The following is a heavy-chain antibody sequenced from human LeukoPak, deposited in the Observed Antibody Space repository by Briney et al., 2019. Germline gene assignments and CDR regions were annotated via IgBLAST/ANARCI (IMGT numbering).Heavy chain of an antibody. Sequence: PGGSLRLSCAASGFTFSSYNMIWVHQAPGKGLEWVSSISYTGTYIYYADSVKGRFTISRDNAKNSLYLQMNSLRAEDTAVYYCAREEYSSSWYYFDYWGQGTLVTVSS. V-gene: IGHV3-21*01. CDR3: AREEYSSSWYYFDY. D-gene: IGHD6-13*01. CDR1: GFTFSSYN. J-gene: IGHJ4*02. CDR2: ISYTGTYI.